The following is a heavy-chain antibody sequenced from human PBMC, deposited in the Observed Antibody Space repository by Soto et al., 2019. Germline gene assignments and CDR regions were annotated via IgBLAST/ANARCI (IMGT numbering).Heavy chain of an antibody. CDR2: IYSGGST. CDR1: GFTVSSNY. V-gene: IGHV3-66*01. CDR3: ARDWDDILILGY. Sequence: PGGSLRLSCAASGFTVSSNYMSWVRQAPGKGLEWVSVIYSGGSTYYADSVKGRFTISRDNSKNTLYLQMNSLRAEDTAVYYCARDWDDILILGYWGQGTLVTVSS. D-gene: IGHD3-9*01. J-gene: IGHJ4*02.